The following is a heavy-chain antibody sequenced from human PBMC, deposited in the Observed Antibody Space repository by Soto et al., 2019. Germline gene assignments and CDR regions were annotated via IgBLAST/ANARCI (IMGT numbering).Heavy chain of an antibody. V-gene: IGHV4-31*01. CDR2: IYYSGST. J-gene: IGHJ6*02. CDR3: AREVATYSSSWYYYSGMDV. D-gene: IGHD6-13*01. CDR1: GGSISSGGYY. Sequence: QVQLQESGPGLVKPSQTLSLTCTVSGGSISSGGYYWSWIRQHPGKGREWMGYIYYSGSTYDNPSRTSLVTISVDTSKNQFSLKLSSVTAAVTAVYYCAREVATYSSSWYYYSGMDVWGQGTTVTVSS.